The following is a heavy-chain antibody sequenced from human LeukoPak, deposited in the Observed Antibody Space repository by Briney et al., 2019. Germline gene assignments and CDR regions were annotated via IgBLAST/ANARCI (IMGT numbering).Heavy chain of an antibody. Sequence: ASVKVSCKASGYTFTGYYMHWVRQAPGQGLEWMGWINPNSGGTNYAQKFQGRVTMTRDTSISTAYMELSRLRSDDTAVYYYGRSDIVVVPAADWFDPWGEGTLVTVSS. D-gene: IGHD2-2*01. J-gene: IGHJ5*02. CDR2: INPNSGGT. CDR1: GYTFTGYY. V-gene: IGHV1-2*02. CDR3: GRSDIVVVPAADWFDP.